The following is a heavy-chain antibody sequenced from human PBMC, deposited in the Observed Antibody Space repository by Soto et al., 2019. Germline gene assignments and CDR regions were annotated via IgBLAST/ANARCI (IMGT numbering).Heavy chain of an antibody. CDR1: GYTFTSYY. D-gene: IGHD3-22*01. Sequence: ASVKVSCKASGYTFTSYYMHWVRQAPGQGLEWMGIINPSGGSTSYAQKFQGRVTMTRDTSTSTVYMELSSLRSEDTAVYYCARDNEANYYDSSGYPTYFDYWGQGTLVTVSS. V-gene: IGHV1-46*03. J-gene: IGHJ4*02. CDR2: INPSGGST. CDR3: ARDNEANYYDSSGYPTYFDY.